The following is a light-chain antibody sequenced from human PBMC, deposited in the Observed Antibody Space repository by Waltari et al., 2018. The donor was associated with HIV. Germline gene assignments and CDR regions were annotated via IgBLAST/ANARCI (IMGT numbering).Light chain of an antibody. CDR2: ANK. V-gene: IGLV1-40*01. J-gene: IGLJ1*01. CDR3: QSYDSSLSGYV. CDR1: SSSIGADFD. Sequence: QSMLTQPPSLSGAPGQRVTVSCTGSSSSIGADFDVHWYQQLPGAAPKLLIYANKTRPSGVPDRVSGSKSGTSASLAITGLQPEDEADYYCQSYDSSLSGYVFGTGTKVTVL.